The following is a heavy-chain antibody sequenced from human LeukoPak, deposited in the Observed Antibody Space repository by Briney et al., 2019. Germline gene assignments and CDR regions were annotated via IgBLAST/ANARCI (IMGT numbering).Heavy chain of an antibody. D-gene: IGHD6-19*01. CDR2: ICSRGDST. J-gene: IGHJ4*02. CDR3: AKGPRPDITVAHTLEK. V-gene: IGHV3-23*01. CDR1: GFTFSNYA. Sequence: EGSPRLSCAASGFTFSNYAMSWVRQAAGRGLEWVSTICSRGDSTHDADSVKGRFTISRDNSKNSLYLQMNSLRAEDTAVYYCAKGPRPDITVAHTLEKWGQGTLVTVSS.